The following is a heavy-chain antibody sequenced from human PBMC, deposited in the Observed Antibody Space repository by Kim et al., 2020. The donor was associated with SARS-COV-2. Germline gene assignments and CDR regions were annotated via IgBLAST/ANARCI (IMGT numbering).Heavy chain of an antibody. CDR1: GGSISDYY. Sequence: SETLSLTCTVSGGSISDYYGTWVRQSPGKGLEWIGYYCGGPYCNPSLSSRVTILVDTSKNQFSLSLSSVTAAYTAVYYFFRRSSWYLETDWGQGTLVTVSS. CDR2: YYCGGP. V-gene: IGHV4-59*03. D-gene: IGHD2-15*01. J-gene: IGHJ4*02. CDR3: FRRSSWYLETD.